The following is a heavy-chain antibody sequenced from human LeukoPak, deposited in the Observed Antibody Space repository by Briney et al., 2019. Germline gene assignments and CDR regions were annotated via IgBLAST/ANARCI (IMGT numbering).Heavy chain of an antibody. CDR2: ISSNGGST. CDR3: ARHGHYDFWSGYSLDY. V-gene: IGHV3-64*01. J-gene: IGHJ4*02. Sequence: GGSLRLSCAASGFTFSSYAMHWVRQAPGKGLEYVSAISSNGGSTYYANSVKGRFTISRHNSKNTLYLQMGSLRAEDMAVYYCARHGHYDFWSGYSLDYWGQGTLVTVSS. CDR1: GFTFSSYA. D-gene: IGHD3-3*01.